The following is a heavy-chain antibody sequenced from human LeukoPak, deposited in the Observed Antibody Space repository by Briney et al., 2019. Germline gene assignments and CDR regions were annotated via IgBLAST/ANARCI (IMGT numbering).Heavy chain of an antibody. D-gene: IGHD3-3*01. V-gene: IGHV3-21*04. Sequence: PGGSLRLSCAASGFTFSSYSMNWVRQAPGKGLEWVPSISSSSSYIYYADSVKGRFTISRDNSKNTLYLQMNSLRAEDTAVYYCAKLPLGGGRRFLEWLFDYWGQGTLVTVSS. J-gene: IGHJ4*02. CDR2: ISSSSSYI. CDR3: AKLPLGGGRRFLEWLFDY. CDR1: GFTFSSYS.